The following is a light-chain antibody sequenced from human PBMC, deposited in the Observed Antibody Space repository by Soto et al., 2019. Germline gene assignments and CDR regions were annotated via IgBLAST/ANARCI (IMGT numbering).Light chain of an antibody. V-gene: IGKV3-15*01. CDR3: QPYANWPPWT. J-gene: IGKJ1*01. CDR1: HNIDSI. Sequence: EIVMTQSPATLSVSPGGRATLSCGASHNIDSILAWYQLKRGQPPRLLIHGASTRATGVAPRFSGSGSGTEYTLTISSLQAEDFAVYFCQPYANWPPWTFGQGNKVEI. CDR2: GAS.